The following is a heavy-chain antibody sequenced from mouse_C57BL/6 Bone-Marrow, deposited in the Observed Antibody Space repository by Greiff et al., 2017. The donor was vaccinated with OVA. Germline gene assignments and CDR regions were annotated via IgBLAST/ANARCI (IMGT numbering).Heavy chain of an antibody. J-gene: IGHJ3*01. Sequence: EVKLMESGGGLVQPGGSLKLSCAASGFTFSDYGMAWVRQAPRKGPEWVAFISNLAYSIYYADTVTGRFTISRENAKNTLYQEMSSLRSEDTAMYYCARWGLGRFAYWGQGTLVTVSA. CDR2: ISNLAYSI. CDR1: GFTFSDYG. CDR3: ARWGLGRFAY. D-gene: IGHD4-1*01. V-gene: IGHV5-15*01.